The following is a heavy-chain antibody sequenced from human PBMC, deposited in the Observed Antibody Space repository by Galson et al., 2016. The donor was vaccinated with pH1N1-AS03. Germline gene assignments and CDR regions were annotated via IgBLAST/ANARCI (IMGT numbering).Heavy chain of an antibody. CDR2: IAAVGTT. CDR1: GFILRNYD. Sequence: SLRLSCAAFGFILRNYDMHWVRQARGKGLEWVAIAAVGTTEYAGSVKGRFTIFRDNVKNSLYLQMNNLRAEDTALYYCAVWGYISNTHGLDVWGKGTTVTVSS. J-gene: IGHJ6*04. CDR3: AVWGYISNTHGLDV. D-gene: IGHD5-18*01. V-gene: IGHV3-13*01.